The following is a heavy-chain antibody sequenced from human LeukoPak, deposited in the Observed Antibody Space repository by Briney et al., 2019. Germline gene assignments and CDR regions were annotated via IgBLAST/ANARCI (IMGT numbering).Heavy chain of an antibody. CDR1: GYTFTSYV. CDR3: ATSLLNSYYYYMDV. J-gene: IGHJ6*03. D-gene: IGHD1-26*01. V-gene: IGHV1-18*01. CDR2: ISAYNGNT. Sequence: ASVTVSXKASGYTFTSYVISWVRQAPGQGLEWMGWISAYNGNTNYAQKLQGRVTMTTDTSTSTAYMELRSLRSDDTAVYYCATSLLNSYYYYMDVWGKGTTVTVSS.